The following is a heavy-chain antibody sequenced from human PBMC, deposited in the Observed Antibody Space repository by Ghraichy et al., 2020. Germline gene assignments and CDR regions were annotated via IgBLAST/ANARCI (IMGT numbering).Heavy chain of an antibody. D-gene: IGHD6-13*01. CDR1: GFTFSSYS. CDR3: ARAYSSNSYFDY. V-gene: IGHV3-21*01. Sequence: LSLTCAASGFTFSSYSMKWVRQAPGKGLEWVSSISSSSSYIYYADSEKGRFTISRDNAKNSLYLQMNSMRAEDTAVYCCARAYSSNSYFDYWGQGTLVIVSS. CDR2: ISSSSSYI. J-gene: IGHJ4*02.